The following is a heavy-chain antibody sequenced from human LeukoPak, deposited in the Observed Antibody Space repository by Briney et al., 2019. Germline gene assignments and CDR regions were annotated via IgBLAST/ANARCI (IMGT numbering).Heavy chain of an antibody. CDR3: AKDSWNVDTAMVTPFDY. J-gene: IGHJ4*02. D-gene: IGHD5-18*01. CDR1: GFSFSSYS. Sequence: GGSLRLSCTASGFSFSSYSMNWVRQAPGKGLEWVSLISGDGGSTYYADSVKGRFTISRDNSKNSLYLQMNSLRTEDTALYYCAKDSWNVDTAMVTPFDYWGQGTLVTVSS. V-gene: IGHV3-43*02. CDR2: ISGDGGST.